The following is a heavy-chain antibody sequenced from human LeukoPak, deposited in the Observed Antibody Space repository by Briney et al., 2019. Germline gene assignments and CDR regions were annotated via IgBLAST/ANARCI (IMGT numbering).Heavy chain of an antibody. CDR3: ATDDCTNGVCYRRRPRFDY. CDR1: GYTLTELS. CDR2: FDPEDGET. D-gene: IGHD2-8*01. J-gene: IGHJ4*02. Sequence: ASVKVSCKVSGYTLTELSMHWVRQAPGKGLEWMGGFDPEDGETIYAQKFQGRVTMTEDTSTDTAYMELSSLRSEDTAVYYCATDDCTNGVCYRRRPRFDYWGQGTLVAVSS. V-gene: IGHV1-24*01.